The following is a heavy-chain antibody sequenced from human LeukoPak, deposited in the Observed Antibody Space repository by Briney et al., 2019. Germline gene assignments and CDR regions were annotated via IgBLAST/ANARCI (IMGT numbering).Heavy chain of an antibody. D-gene: IGHD5-18*01. CDR3: ARGNSHFDY. J-gene: IGHJ4*02. CDR1: GGSISSNSYY. CDR2: IYTSGST. Sequence: PSETLSLTCTVSGGSISSNSYYWSWIRQPAGKGLEWIGRIYTSGSTNYNPSLKSRVTISVDTSKNQFSLKLSSVTAADTAVYYCARGNSHFDYWGQGTLVTVSS. V-gene: IGHV4-61*02.